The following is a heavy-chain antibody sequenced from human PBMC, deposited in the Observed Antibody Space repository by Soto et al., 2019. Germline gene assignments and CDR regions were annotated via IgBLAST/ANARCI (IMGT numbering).Heavy chain of an antibody. Sequence: EVPLVESGGGLVQPGGSLKLSSAASGFTFSDSAMHWVRHASGKGLEWVGRIRSKGNNYATTYAASVKGRFTISRDDSKKTAYLQMNSLKTEDTAVYYCIRFSRSLSWYFDLWGRGTLVTVSS. J-gene: IGHJ2*01. V-gene: IGHV3-73*02. CDR1: GFTFSDSA. CDR2: IRSKGNNYAT. D-gene: IGHD3-16*02. CDR3: IRFSRSLSWYFDL.